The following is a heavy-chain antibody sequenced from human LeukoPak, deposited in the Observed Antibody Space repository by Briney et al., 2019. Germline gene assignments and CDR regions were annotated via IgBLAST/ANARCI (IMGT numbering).Heavy chain of an antibody. V-gene: IGHV1-3*01. D-gene: IGHD6-19*01. CDR3: ARDDSSGWYMGLDY. J-gene: IGHJ4*02. CDR2: INAGNGNT. CDR1: GYTFTSYA. Sequence: ASVKVSCKASGYTFTSYAVHWVRQAPGQRLEWMGWINAGNGNTKYSQKFQGRVTITRDTSASTAYMELSSLRSEDTAVYYCARDDSSGWYMGLDYWGQGTLVTVSS.